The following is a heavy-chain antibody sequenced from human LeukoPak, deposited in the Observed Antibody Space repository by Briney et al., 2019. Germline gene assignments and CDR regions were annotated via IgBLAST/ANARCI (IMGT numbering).Heavy chain of an antibody. CDR1: GFTFSSCA. Sequence: PGGSLRLSCSASGFTFSSCAMHWVRQAPGMGLEYVSGINDYGDTTHYGDSVRGRATISRDDSKNTVHLQMCSLRAEDTAIYYCVKDLSGYYSFEFWGQGTLVTVSS. D-gene: IGHD5-12*01. CDR2: INDYGDTT. V-gene: IGHV3-64D*09. CDR3: VKDLSGYYSFEF. J-gene: IGHJ4*02.